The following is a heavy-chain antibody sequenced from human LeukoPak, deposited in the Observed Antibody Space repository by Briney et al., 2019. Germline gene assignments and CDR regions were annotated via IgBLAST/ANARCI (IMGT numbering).Heavy chain of an antibody. Sequence: GGSLRLSCAASGFTFSSYSMNWVRQAPGKGLEWVSSTSSSSSYIYYADSVKGRFTISRDNAKNSLYLQMNSLRAEDTAVYYCARDTRASSRYYYYYYYMDVWGKGTTVTVSS. CDR3: ARDTRASSRYYYYYYYMDV. J-gene: IGHJ6*03. CDR2: TSSSSSYI. CDR1: GFTFSSYS. D-gene: IGHD6-6*01. V-gene: IGHV3-21*01.